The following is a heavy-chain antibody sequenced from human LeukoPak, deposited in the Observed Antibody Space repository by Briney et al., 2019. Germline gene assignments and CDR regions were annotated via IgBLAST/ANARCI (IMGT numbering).Heavy chain of an antibody. Sequence: VKPSETLSLTCTVSGGSICSYYWSWIRQPAGKGQEWIGRMHSSGSTNYNPSIKSRVTMSLDTSKNQFSLKVDSVTAADTAMYYCAREAVHYGSGSHDYWGQGTLVAVSS. CDR3: AREAVHYGSGSHDY. V-gene: IGHV4-4*07. CDR1: GGSICSYY. J-gene: IGHJ4*02. D-gene: IGHD3-10*01. CDR2: MHSSGST.